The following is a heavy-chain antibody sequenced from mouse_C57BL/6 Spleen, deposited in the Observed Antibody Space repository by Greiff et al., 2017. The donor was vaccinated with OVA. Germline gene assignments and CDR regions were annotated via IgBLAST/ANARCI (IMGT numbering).Heavy chain of an antibody. Sequence: EVKLMESEGGLVQPGSSMKLSCTASGFTFSDYYMAWVRQVPEKGLEWVANINYDGSSTYYLDSLKSRFIISRDNAKNILYLQMSSLKSEDTATYYCARSRGNYYGSSYGYYAMDYWGQGTSVTVSS. D-gene: IGHD1-1*01. V-gene: IGHV5-16*01. CDR2: INYDGSST. CDR3: ARSRGNYYGSSYGYYAMDY. J-gene: IGHJ4*01. CDR1: GFTFSDYY.